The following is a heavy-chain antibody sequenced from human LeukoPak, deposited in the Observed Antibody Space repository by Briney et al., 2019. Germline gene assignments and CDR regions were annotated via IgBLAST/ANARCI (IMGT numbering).Heavy chain of an antibody. J-gene: IGHJ4*02. Sequence: SGPLSLTCTVSGGSISSYYWSWIRQPPGKGLEWIGYIYYSGSTNYNPSLKSRVTISVDTSKNQFSLKLSSVTAADTAVYYCARVILRRNYYDSRGYLDYWGQGTLV. D-gene: IGHD3-22*01. V-gene: IGHV4-59*01. CDR3: ARVILRRNYYDSRGYLDY. CDR2: IYYSGST. CDR1: GGSISSYY.